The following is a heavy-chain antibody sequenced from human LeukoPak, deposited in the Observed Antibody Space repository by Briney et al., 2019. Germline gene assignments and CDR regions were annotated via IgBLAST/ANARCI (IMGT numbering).Heavy chain of an antibody. Sequence: ASVKVSCKASGYTFTSYYMHWVRQAPGQGLEWMGIVNPSGGSTSYAQKFQGRVTMTRDTSTSTGYMELSSLRSGDTAVYYCARDRTATVTIGRPQKYYYGMDVWGQGTTVTVSS. D-gene: IGHD4-17*01. CDR3: ARDRTATVTIGRPQKYYYGMDV. CDR1: GYTFTSYY. V-gene: IGHV1-46*01. CDR2: VNPSGGST. J-gene: IGHJ6*02.